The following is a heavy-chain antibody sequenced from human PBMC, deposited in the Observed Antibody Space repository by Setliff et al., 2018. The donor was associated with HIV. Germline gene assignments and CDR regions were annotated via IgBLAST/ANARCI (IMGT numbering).Heavy chain of an antibody. Sequence: SGGSLRLSCAASGFTFSSYAMHWVRQAPGKGLEYVSSISSNGGNTYYASSLKGRFTISRDNSKNTLYLQMGSLRAEDMAVYYCARDASISSPYDAFDIWGQGTMVTVSS. J-gene: IGHJ3*02. CDR1: GFTFSSYA. D-gene: IGHD6-6*01. CDR3: ARDASISSPYDAFDI. CDR2: ISSNGGNT. V-gene: IGHV3-64*01.